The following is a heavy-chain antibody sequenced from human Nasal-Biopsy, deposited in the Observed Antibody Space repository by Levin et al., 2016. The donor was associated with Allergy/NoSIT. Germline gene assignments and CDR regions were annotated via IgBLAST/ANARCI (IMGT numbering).Heavy chain of an antibody. D-gene: IGHD3-3*01. V-gene: IGHV3-7*04. CDR2: INYDGSEK. J-gene: IGHJ4*02. Sequence: GGSLRLSCAASGFTFETSWMSWVRQAPGKGLEWVANINYDGSEKSYVDSVKGRFTISRDNVKNSLDLQMNSLRVEDTAVYYCARAYDFWSGPTRRLDSWGQGTLVTVSS. CDR1: GFTFETSW. CDR3: ARAYDFWSGPTRRLDS.